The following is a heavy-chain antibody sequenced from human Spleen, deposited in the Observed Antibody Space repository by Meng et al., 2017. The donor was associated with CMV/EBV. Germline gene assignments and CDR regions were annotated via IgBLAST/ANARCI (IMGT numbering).Heavy chain of an antibody. V-gene: IGHV3-30-3*01. D-gene: IGHD3-22*01. CDR3: ARDLRIHYYDSSLGY. CDR2: ISYDGSNK. J-gene: IGHJ4*02. CDR1: GFTFSSYA. Sequence: GGPLRLSCAASGFTFSSYAMHWVRQAPGKGLEWVAVISYDGSNKYYADSVKGRFTISRDNSKNTLYLQMNSLRAEDTAVYYCARDLRIHYYDSSLGYWGQGTLVTVSS.